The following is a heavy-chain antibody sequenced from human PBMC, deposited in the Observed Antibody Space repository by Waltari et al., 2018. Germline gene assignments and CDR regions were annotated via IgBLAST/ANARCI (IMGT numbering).Heavy chain of an antibody. Sequence: QVQLVESGGGVVQPGRSLRLSCAASGFSFSNYGLHWVRQAPGKGLEWVAIISFDGGDNDYADSVKGRFTISRDNSKSMLFLQMNSLRPADTAVYYCAKEDGRYGSTYYFGMDVWGQGTTVTVSS. V-gene: IGHV3-30*18. CDR1: GFSFSNYG. CDR2: ISFDGGDN. D-gene: IGHD3-10*01. CDR3: AKEDGRYGSTYYFGMDV. J-gene: IGHJ6*02.